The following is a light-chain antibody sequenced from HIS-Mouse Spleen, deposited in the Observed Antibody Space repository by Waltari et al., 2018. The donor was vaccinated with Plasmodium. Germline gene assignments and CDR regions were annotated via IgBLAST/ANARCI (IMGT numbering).Light chain of an antibody. J-gene: IGLJ3*02. CDR1: SSDVGSYNL. Sequence: QSALTQPASVSGSPGQSITISCTGTSSDVGSYNLVSWYQQHPGKAPQLMIYEGSKRPSGVSNRVAGSKSVNTASLTISGLQAEDEADYYCCSYAGSSTWVFGGGTKLTVL. V-gene: IGLV2-23*01. CDR2: EGS. CDR3: CSYAGSSTWV.